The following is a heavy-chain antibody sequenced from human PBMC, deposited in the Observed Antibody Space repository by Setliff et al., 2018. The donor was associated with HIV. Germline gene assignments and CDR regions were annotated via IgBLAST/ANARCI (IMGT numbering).Heavy chain of an antibody. CDR2: ISAYNGNT. CDR1: GYTFTSYG. J-gene: IGHJ4*02. CDR3: ARDRIPKRGYTYREPDFDS. D-gene: IGHD3-16*02. V-gene: IGHV1-18*01. Sequence: ASVKVSCKASGYTFTSYGISWVRQAPGQGIEWMGWISAYNGNTNYAQNLQGRVTMTIDTSTSTAYMELRSLRSDDTAVYYCARDRIPKRGYTYREPDFDSWGQGTLVTVSS.